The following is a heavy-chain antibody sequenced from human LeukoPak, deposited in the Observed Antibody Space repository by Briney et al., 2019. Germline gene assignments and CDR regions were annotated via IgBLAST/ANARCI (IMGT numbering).Heavy chain of an antibody. V-gene: IGHV3-23*01. D-gene: IGHD6-13*01. CDR2: VGGSDGST. CDR3: AKVGGGRIAAAGSHY. CDR1: GFTFSGYA. J-gene: IGHJ4*02. Sequence: GGSLRLSCAASGFTFSGYAKTWVRQAPGKGLEWVSGVGGSDGSTFYADSVKGRFTISRDNSKNTLYLQMNSLRVEDTAVYYCAKVGGGRIAAAGSHYWGQGTLVTVSS.